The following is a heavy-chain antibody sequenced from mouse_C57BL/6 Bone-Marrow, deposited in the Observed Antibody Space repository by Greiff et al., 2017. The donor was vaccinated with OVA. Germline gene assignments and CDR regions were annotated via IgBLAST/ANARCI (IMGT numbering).Heavy chain of an antibody. V-gene: IGHV1-64*01. CDR3: ATILYDDDEGWAMDY. CDR1: GYTFTSYW. CDR2: IHPNSGST. Sequence: QVQLQQPGAELVKPGASVKLSCKASGYTFTSYWMHWVKQRPGQGLEWIGMIHPNSGSTNYNEKFKSKATLTVDKSSSTAYMQLSSLTSEASAVYYCATILYDDDEGWAMDYWGQGTSVTVSS. J-gene: IGHJ4*01. D-gene: IGHD2-4*01.